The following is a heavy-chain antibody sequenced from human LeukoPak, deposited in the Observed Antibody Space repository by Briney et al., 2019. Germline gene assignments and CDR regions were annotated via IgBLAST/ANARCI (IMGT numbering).Heavy chain of an antibody. CDR1: GFTFDDYA. CDR3: AKAAHMGYYYYYYMDV. Sequence: GGSLRLSCAASGFTFDDYAMHWVRQAPGKGLEWVSLNSWDGGSTYSADSVKGRFTISSDNSKNSLYLQMNSLRAEDTALYYCAKAAHMGYYYYYYMDVWGKGTTVTVS. J-gene: IGHJ6*03. CDR2: NSWDGGST. V-gene: IGHV3-43D*03. D-gene: IGHD1-26*01.